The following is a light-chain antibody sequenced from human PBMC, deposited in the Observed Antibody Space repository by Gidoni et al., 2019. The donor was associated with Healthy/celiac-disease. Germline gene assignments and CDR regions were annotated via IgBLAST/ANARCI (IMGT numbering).Light chain of an antibody. J-gene: IGLJ1*01. V-gene: IGLV1-47*01. CDR2: RNN. Sequence: QSVLTQPPSASGTPGQRVTIPCSGSSPNLGSNYVYWYQQLPGTAPTLLISRNNQRPAGVPDRFSGSKSGTSAALAISGLRSEDEADYYCAAWDDSLSAPYVFGTGTKVTVL. CDR1: SPNLGSNY. CDR3: AAWDDSLSAPYV.